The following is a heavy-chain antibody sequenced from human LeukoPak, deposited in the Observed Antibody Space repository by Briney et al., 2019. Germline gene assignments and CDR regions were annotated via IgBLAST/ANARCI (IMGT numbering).Heavy chain of an antibody. CDR1: GYTFTSYG. D-gene: IGHD2-2*01. CDR2: ISAYNGNT. V-gene: IGHV1-18*01. J-gene: IGHJ6*03. CDR3: ARDDCSSTSCYGGVDYYYMDV. Sequence: ASVKVSCKASGYTFTSYGISWVRQAPGQGLEWMGWISAYNGNTNYAQTLQGRVTMTTDTSTSTAYMELRSLRSDDTAVYYCARDDCSSTSCYGGVDYYYMDVWGKGTTVTISS.